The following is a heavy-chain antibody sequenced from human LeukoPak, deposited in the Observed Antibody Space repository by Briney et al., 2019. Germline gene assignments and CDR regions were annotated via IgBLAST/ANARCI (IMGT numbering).Heavy chain of an antibody. J-gene: IGHJ4*02. CDR3: ATTPTGYSYDKTRYYFDY. CDR2: IYHSGST. Sequence: SETLSLTCTVSGGSISSGGYYWSWIRQPPGKGLEWIGYIYHSGSTYYNPSLKSRVTISVDRSKNQFSLKLSSVTAADTAVYYCATTPTGYSYDKTRYYFDYWGQGTLVTVSS. V-gene: IGHV4-30-2*01. CDR1: GGSISSGGYY. D-gene: IGHD5-18*01.